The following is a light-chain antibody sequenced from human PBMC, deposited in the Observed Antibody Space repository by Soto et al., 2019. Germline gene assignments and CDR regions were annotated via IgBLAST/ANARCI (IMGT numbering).Light chain of an antibody. CDR1: QSVSSSY. V-gene: IGKV3-20*01. CDR3: QEYDSSVRT. Sequence: ETVLTQSPGTLSLSPGERATLSCRASQSVSSSYLAWYQQKPGQAPRLLIYGASSRATGIPDRFSGSGSGTDFTLTISRLEPEDFAVYYCQEYDSSVRTFGQGTKVDIK. CDR2: GAS. J-gene: IGKJ1*01.